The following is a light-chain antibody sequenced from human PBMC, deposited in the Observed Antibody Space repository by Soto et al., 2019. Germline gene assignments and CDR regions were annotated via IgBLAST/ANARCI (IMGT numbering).Light chain of an antibody. CDR1: SSDVGSYNY. Sequence: QSVLTQPPSASGSPGQSVTISCTGTSSDVGSYNYVSWYQQHPGKAPKLMIYEVTKRPSGVPDRFSGSKSGNTASLTVSGLLAEDEANYYCSSYAGSNNLGVFGTGTKVTVL. J-gene: IGLJ1*01. CDR3: SSYAGSNNLGV. CDR2: EVT. V-gene: IGLV2-8*01.